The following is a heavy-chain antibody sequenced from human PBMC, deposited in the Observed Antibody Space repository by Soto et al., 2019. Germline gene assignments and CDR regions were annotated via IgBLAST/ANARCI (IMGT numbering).Heavy chain of an antibody. CDR3: TTRGGGMDV. J-gene: IGHJ6*02. Sequence: EVQLVDSGGGLVKPGGSLRLSCAASGFTFSNAWMNWVRQAPGKGLEWVGGIKSKTDGGTTDNTAPVRGRFTISRDDSKNTLYLQMNSLKTEDTAVYYCTTRGGGMDVWGQGTTVTVSS. CDR1: GFTFSNAW. CDR2: IKSKTDGGTT. D-gene: IGHD3-10*01. V-gene: IGHV3-15*07.